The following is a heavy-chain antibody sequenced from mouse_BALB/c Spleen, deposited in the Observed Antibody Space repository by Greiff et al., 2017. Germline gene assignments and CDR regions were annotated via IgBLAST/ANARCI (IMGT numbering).Heavy chain of an antibody. CDR3: ARHRYLDY. CDR2: ISNGGGST. Sequence: EVKLMESGGGLVQPGGSLKLSCAASGFTFSSYTMSWVRQTPEKRLEWVAYISNGGGSTYYPDTVKGRFTISRDNAKNTLYLQMSSLKSEDTAMYYCARHRYLDYWGQGTTLTVSS. V-gene: IGHV5-12-2*01. J-gene: IGHJ2*01. CDR1: GFTFSSYT.